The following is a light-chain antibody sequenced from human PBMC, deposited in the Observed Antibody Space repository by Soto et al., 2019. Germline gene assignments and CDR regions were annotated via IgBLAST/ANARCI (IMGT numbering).Light chain of an antibody. CDR2: DAS. V-gene: IGKV3-20*01. Sequence: EIVLTQSPGTLSVSPGERATLSCRASQSISNNYLAWYEQKPGQAPRLLIYDASSRATGIPDRFSGSGSGTDFTLTNSTLEPEDFAVYYCQQYGDSWTFGKGTRVEI. CDR3: QQYGDSWT. J-gene: IGKJ1*01. CDR1: QSISNNY.